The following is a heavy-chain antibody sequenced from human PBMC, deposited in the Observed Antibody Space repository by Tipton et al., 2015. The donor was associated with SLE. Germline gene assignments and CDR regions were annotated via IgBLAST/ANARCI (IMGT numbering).Heavy chain of an antibody. V-gene: IGHV4-39*07. CDR1: GGSISSSSYY. Sequence: TLSLTCTVSGGSISSSSYYWGWIRQPPGKGLEWIGSIYYSGSTYYNPSLKSRVTISVDTSKNQFSLKLSSVTAADTAVYYCARASGIAAAEAFDIWGQGTMVTVSS. CDR3: ARASGIAAAEAFDI. D-gene: IGHD6-13*01. CDR2: IYYSGST. J-gene: IGHJ3*02.